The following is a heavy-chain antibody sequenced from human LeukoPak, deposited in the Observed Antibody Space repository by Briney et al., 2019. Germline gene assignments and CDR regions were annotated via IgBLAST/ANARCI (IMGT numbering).Heavy chain of an antibody. CDR2: FDPEDGET. D-gene: IGHD1-26*01. CDR3: ATDRGSYRIDAFDI. CDR1: GYTFTSYG. J-gene: IGHJ3*02. V-gene: IGHV1-24*01. Sequence: ASVKVSCKASGYTFTSYGISWVRQAPGKGLEWMGGFDPEDGETIYAQKFQGRVTMTEDTSTDTAYMELSSLRSEDTAVYYCATDRGSYRIDAFDIWGQGTMVTVSS.